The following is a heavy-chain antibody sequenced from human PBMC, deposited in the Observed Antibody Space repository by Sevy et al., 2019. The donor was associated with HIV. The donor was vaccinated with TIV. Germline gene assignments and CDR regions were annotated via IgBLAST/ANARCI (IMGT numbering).Heavy chain of an antibody. CDR2: INTVGDT. D-gene: IGHD1-26*01. CDR3: ARGALSGSYGGPLDY. V-gene: IGHV3-13*01. J-gene: IGHJ4*02. Sequence: GGSLRLSCVASGFTFSIYDMHWVRQATGKGLEWVSAINTVGDTYYPGSVKGRFTISRENAKKSLYLQMNSLRAGDTAVYYCARGALSGSYGGPLDYWGQGTLVTVSS. CDR1: GFTFSIYD.